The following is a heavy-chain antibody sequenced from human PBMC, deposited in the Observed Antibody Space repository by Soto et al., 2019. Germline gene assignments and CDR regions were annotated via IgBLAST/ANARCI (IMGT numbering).Heavy chain of an antibody. Sequence: GGSLRLSCAASGFPFSSYGMHWVRQAPGKGLEWVAVIWYDGSNKYYADSVKGRFTISRDNSKNTLYLQMNSLRAEDTAVYYCARDHQRGGSGSYYKFDPWGQGTLVTVSS. V-gene: IGHV3-33*01. CDR2: IWYDGSNK. D-gene: IGHD3-10*01. CDR3: ARDHQRGGSGSYYKFDP. J-gene: IGHJ5*02. CDR1: GFPFSSYG.